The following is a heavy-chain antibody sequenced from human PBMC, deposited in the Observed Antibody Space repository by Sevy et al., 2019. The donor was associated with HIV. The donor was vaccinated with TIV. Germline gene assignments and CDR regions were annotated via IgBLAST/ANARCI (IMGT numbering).Heavy chain of an antibody. CDR1: GGYISSSSYY. Sequence: SETLSLTCTVSGGYISSSSYYWGWIRQPPGKGLEWIGSIYYSGSTYYNPSLKSRVTISVDTSKNQFSLKLSSVTAADSAVYYCARHEDGGACSGGSCYSNYMDVWGKGSTVTVSS. CDR3: ARHEDGGACSGGSCYSNYMDV. CDR2: IYYSGST. V-gene: IGHV4-39*01. J-gene: IGHJ6*03. D-gene: IGHD2-15*01.